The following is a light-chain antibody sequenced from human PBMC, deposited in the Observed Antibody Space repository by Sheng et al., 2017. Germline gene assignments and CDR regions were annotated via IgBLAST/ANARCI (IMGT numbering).Light chain of an antibody. J-gene: IGKJ4*01. Sequence: DIQMTQSPSSLSASVGDRVTITCRASQGISNYLAWYQQKPGKVPKLLIYAASTLHSGVPSRFSGSGSGTDFTLTISSLQPEDVATYYCQRYNSALTFGGGPRWRSN. CDR1: QGISNY. CDR2: AAS. V-gene: IGKV1-27*01. CDR3: QRYNSALT.